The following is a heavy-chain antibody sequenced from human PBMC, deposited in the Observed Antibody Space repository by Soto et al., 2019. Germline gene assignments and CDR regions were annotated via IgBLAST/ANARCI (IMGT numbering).Heavy chain of an antibody. J-gene: IGHJ4*02. V-gene: IGHV1-69*13. D-gene: IGHD2-21*01. CDR1: GGTFSSYA. Sequence: SVKVSCKASGGTFSSYALSWVRQAPGQGLEWMGGIIPIFGTANYAQKFQGRVTITADESENQFSLKLTSVTAADTAVYYCARLPSFGDPGYWGQGTLVTVSS. CDR3: ARLPSFGDPGY. CDR2: IIPIFGTA.